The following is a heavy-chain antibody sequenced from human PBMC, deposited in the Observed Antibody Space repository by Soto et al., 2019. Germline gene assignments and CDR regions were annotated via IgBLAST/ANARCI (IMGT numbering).Heavy chain of an antibody. J-gene: IGHJ6*03. CDR3: ARGPYYDLIWNYYYMDV. D-gene: IGHD3-16*01. V-gene: IGHV4-59*08. Sequence: QVQLQESGPGLVKPSETLSLTCSVSGGSISGHYWSWVRQTPGKGLEWVVYIYYSGSTNYNPSLNSPVTNAVHPSKNLFYLRLTSVTAADTAVYYRARGPYYDLIWNYYYMDVWGKGTTVTVSS. CDR1: GGSISGHY. CDR2: IYYSGST.